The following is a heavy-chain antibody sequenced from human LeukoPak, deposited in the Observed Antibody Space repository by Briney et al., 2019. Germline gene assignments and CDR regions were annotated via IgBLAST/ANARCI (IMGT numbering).Heavy chain of an antibody. J-gene: IGHJ4*02. D-gene: IGHD5-12*01. CDR2: ISWNSGSA. V-gene: IGHV3-9*01. CDR1: GFTCDDYS. CDR3: AKDRTYSAYAALDY. Sequence: GGSLRLXCAASGFTCDDYSMHWVRQAPGKGLEWVSGISWNSGSAGYADSVKGRFAISRDSAKNSLYLQMNSLRTEDTALYYCAKDRTYSAYAALDYWGQGTLVTVSS.